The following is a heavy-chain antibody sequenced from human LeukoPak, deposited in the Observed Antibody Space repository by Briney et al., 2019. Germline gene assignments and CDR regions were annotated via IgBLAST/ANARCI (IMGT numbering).Heavy chain of an antibody. V-gene: IGHV1-2*02. Sequence: GASVKVSCKASGYTFTGYYMHWVRQAPRQGLEWMGWINPNSGGTNYAQKFQGRVTMTRDTSISTAYMELSRLRSDDTAVYYCARGVSYSSGWYYYYYYMDVWGKGTTVTVSS. D-gene: IGHD6-19*01. CDR3: ARGVSYSSGWYYYYYYMDV. CDR1: GYTFTGYY. CDR2: INPNSGGT. J-gene: IGHJ6*03.